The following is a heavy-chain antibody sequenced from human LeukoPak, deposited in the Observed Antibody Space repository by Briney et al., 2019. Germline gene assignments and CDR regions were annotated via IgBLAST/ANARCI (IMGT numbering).Heavy chain of an antibody. D-gene: IGHD6-19*01. J-gene: IGHJ4*02. CDR3: ASGVGSGLDYFDY. CDR1: GFTFSSYW. Sequence: GGSLRLSCAASGFTFSSYWMHWVRQAPGKGLVWVSRINSDGSSTSYADSVKGRFTISRDNAKNTLYLQMNSLRAEDTAVYYCASGVGSGLDYFDYWGQGTLATVSS. V-gene: IGHV3-74*01. CDR2: INSDGSST.